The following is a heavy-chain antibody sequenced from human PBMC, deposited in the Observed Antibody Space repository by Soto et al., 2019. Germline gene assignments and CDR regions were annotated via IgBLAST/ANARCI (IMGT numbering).Heavy chain of an antibody. CDR2: LTDTGGST. CDR3: AKIKGAITFLHFDT. J-gene: IGHJ4*02. D-gene: IGHD3-16*01. V-gene: IGHV3-23*01. CDR1: TSNLKNYA. Sequence: LRLSCVDSTSNLKNYAMAWVRQAPGKGLEWVSALTDTGGSTYYAASVKGRFTISRDNSRNTLFLQMDRLRVDDTAVYYCAKIKGAITFLHFDTWGQGTLVTVSS.